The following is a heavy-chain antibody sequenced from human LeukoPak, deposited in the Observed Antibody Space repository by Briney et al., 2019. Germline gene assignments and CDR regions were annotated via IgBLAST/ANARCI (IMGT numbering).Heavy chain of an antibody. V-gene: IGHV1-69*13. J-gene: IGHJ4*02. CDR1: GGTFSSYV. Sequence: SVKVSCKASGGTFSSYVISWVRQAPGQGLEWMGGIIPGFGTANYAQKFQGTVTITADVSATTVYMVLNSLRSEDTAVYYCAREPEPAITMVRGEVFDYWGQGTLVTVSS. CDR2: IIPGFGTA. CDR3: AREPEPAITMVRGEVFDY. D-gene: IGHD3-10*01.